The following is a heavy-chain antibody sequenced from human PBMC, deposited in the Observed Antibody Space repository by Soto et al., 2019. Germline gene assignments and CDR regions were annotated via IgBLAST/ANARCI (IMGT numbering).Heavy chain of an antibody. D-gene: IGHD1-26*01. CDR3: ARLKVGTTTDYYYGMNV. J-gene: IGHJ6*04. CDR2: IIPILGSA. CDR1: GDTFSNYA. Sequence: SVKVSCKASGDTFSNYAICWVRQAPGQGLEWIGGIIPILGSANYAQKFQGRVTISADGSTNTANLELSSLRSEDTAVYYCARLKVGTTTDYYYGMNVWGK. V-gene: IGHV1-69*13.